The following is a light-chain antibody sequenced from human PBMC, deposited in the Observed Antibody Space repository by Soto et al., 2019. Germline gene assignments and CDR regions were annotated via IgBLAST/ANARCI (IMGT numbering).Light chain of an antibody. CDR2: DAS. J-gene: IGKJ1*01. Sequence: ELVLTQSPCTLSLSPGERATISCRASQSVSSYLAWYQQKPGQAPRLLIYDASTRATGISARFSGSGSGTDFTLTISSLEPEDFAVYYCQQRSNWPVTFGQGTKVEVK. CDR1: QSVSSY. CDR3: QQRSNWPVT. V-gene: IGKV3-11*01.